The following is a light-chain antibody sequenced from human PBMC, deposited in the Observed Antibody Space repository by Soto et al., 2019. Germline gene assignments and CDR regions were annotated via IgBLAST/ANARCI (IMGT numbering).Light chain of an antibody. V-gene: IGKV1-5*03. CDR3: KRYWT. CDR1: QSISSW. Sequence: DIQMTQSPSTLSASVGDRVTITCRASQSISSWLAWYQQKPGKAPKLLIYKASSLESGVPSRFSGSGSGTEFTLTISSLQPDDFATYYCKRYWTLGQGTKVEIK. CDR2: KAS. J-gene: IGKJ1*01.